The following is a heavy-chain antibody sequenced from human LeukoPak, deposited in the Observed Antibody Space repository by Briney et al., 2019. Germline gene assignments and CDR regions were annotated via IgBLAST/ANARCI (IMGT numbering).Heavy chain of an antibody. CDR3: AKGRQLLDP. Sequence: GGSLRLSCAASGFTFSSYAMSWVRQAPGKRLEWVSSISGSSGTIDYADSVKGRFIISRDNSKNAQYLQMNSLRPEDTAVYYCAKGRQLLDPWGQGTLVTVSS. D-gene: IGHD1-7*01. CDR1: GFTFSSYA. V-gene: IGHV3-23*01. CDR2: ISGSSGTI. J-gene: IGHJ5*02.